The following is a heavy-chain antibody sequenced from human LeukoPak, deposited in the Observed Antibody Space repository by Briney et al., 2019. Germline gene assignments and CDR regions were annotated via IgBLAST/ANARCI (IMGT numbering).Heavy chain of an antibody. CDR3: ATGYLVTAGLMDV. D-gene: IGHD6-13*01. V-gene: IGHV1-24*01. J-gene: IGHJ6*02. CDR1: GYTLTELS. CDR2: FDPEDGKT. Sequence: ASVKVSCKVSGYTLTELSMFWVRQAPGKGLEWMGSFDPEDGKTIYAQKFQGRVTMTEDTSTDTAYLELSSLRSEDTAVYYCATGYLVTAGLMDVWGQGTTVTVSS.